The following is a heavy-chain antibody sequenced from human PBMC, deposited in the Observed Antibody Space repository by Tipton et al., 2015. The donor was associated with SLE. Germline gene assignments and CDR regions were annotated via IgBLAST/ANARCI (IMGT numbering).Heavy chain of an antibody. CDR2: IIPIFGTA. V-gene: IGHV1-69*13. CDR1: GYTFTSYD. Sequence: QLVQSGAEVKKPGASVKVSCKASGYTFTSYDINWVRQAPGQGLEWMGGIIPIFGTANYAQKFQGRVTITADESTSTAYMELSSLRSEDTAVYYCARVKDTGVYYYYGMDVWGQGTTVTVSS. CDR3: ARVKDTGVYYYYGMDV. J-gene: IGHJ6*02. D-gene: IGHD5-18*01.